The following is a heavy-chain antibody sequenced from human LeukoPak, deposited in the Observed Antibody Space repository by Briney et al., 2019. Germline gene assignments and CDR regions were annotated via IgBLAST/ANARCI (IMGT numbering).Heavy chain of an antibody. J-gene: IGHJ6*03. D-gene: IGHD3-3*01. CDR1: GFTFSSYG. CDR2: ISGSGGST. CDR3: AKDLTVGVHYYYMDV. V-gene: IGHV3-23*01. Sequence: PGGTLRLSCAASGFTFSSYGMSWVRQAPGKGLEWVSAISGSGGSTYYADSVKGRFTISRDNSKNTLYLQMNSLRAEDTAVYYCAKDLTVGVHYYYMDVWGKGTTVTISS.